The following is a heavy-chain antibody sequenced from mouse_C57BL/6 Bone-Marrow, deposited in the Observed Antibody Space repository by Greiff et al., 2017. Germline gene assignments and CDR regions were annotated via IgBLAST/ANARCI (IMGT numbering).Heavy chain of an antibody. J-gene: IGHJ1*03. CDR3: AYDYDGNWYLDV. V-gene: IGHV1-69*01. Sequence: QVQLQQPGAELVMPGASVKLSCKASGYTFTSYWMHWVKQRPGQGLEWIGEIDPSDSYTNYNQKFKGKSTLTVDKSSSTAYMQLSSLTSEDSAVYYCAYDYDGNWYLDVWGTGTTVTVSS. CDR2: IDPSDSYT. CDR1: GYTFTSYW. D-gene: IGHD2-4*01.